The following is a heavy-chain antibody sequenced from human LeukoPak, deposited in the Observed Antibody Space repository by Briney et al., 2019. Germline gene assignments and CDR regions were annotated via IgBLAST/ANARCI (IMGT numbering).Heavy chain of an antibody. J-gene: IGHJ4*02. Sequence: GGSLRLSCAASGFTFDDYAMHWARQAPGKGLEWVSGISWNSGSIGYADSVKGRFTISRDNAKNSLYLQMNSLRAEDTALYYCAKDGTAMVRTIDYWGQGTLVTVSS. V-gene: IGHV3-9*01. CDR3: AKDGTAMVRTIDY. CDR2: ISWNSGSI. CDR1: GFTFDDYA. D-gene: IGHD5-18*01.